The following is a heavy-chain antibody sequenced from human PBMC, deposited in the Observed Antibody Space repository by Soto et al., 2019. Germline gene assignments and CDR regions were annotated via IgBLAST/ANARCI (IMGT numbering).Heavy chain of an antibody. CDR1: GFTFSNAW. J-gene: IGHJ6*02. V-gene: IGHV3-15*07. D-gene: IGHD3-16*01. Sequence: EVQLVESGGGLVKPGGSLRLSCAASGFTFSNAWMNWVRQAPGKGLEWVGRIKSKTDRGTTDYAAPVKGRFTISRDDSKNTLFLQMDSLKSEDTAMYYCTTGLYLLGGVDVWGQGTTVIVSS. CDR3: TTGLYLLGGVDV. CDR2: IKSKTDRGTT.